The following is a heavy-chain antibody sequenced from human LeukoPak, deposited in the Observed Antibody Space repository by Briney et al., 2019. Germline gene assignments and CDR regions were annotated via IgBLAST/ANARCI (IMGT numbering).Heavy chain of an antibody. CDR2: ISSSGSTI. V-gene: IGHV3-48*03. D-gene: IGHD1-1*01. CDR3: ARDGLSTTDFDY. J-gene: IGHJ4*02. CDR1: GFTFGDYL. Sequence: GGSLRLSCTASGFTFGDYLMSWVRQAPGKGLEWVSYISSSGSTIYYADSVKGRFTISRDNAKNSLYLQMNSLRAEDTAVYYCARDGLSTTDFDYWGQGTLVTVSS.